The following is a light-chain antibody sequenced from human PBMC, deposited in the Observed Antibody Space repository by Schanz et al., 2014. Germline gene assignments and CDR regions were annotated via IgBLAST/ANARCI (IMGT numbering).Light chain of an antibody. CDR3: GTWDDSLSVWV. Sequence: QSVLTQPPSVSAAPGQKVTISCSGGSSNIGRNFVSWYQQFPGTAPKLLIYENNKRPSGIPDRFSGSKSGASATLGITGLQTGDEADYYCGTWDDSLSVWVFGGGTKLTVL. J-gene: IGLJ3*02. CDR1: SSNIGRNF. CDR2: ENN. V-gene: IGLV1-51*01.